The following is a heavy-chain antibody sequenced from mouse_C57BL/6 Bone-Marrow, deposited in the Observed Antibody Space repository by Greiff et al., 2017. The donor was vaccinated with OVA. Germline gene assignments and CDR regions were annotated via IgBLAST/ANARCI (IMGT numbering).Heavy chain of an antibody. Sequence: EVHLVESGGGLVKPGGSLKLSCAASGFTFSSYAMSWVRQTPEKRLEWVATISDGGSYTYYPDNVKGRFTISRDNAKNNLYLQMSHLKSEDTAMYYCAREWYCGSSHRDFDVWGTGTTVTVSS. CDR2: ISDGGSYT. D-gene: IGHD1-1*01. V-gene: IGHV5-4*01. J-gene: IGHJ1*03. CDR3: AREWYCGSSHRDFDV. CDR1: GFTFSSYA.